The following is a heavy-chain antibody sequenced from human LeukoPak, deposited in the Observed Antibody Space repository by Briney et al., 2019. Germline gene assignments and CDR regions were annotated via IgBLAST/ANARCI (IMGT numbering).Heavy chain of an antibody. J-gene: IGHJ4*02. CDR3: AKVSWNDLPFDY. CDR2: VRYDSSNK. D-gene: IGHD1-1*01. CDR1: GFTFSGYG. Sequence: GGSLRLSCAASGFTFSGYGMHWVRQAPGKGLEWVAFVRYDSSNKYYADSVKGRFTISRDNSKNTLYLQMNSLRAEDTAVYYCAKVSWNDLPFDYWGQGTLVTVSS. V-gene: IGHV3-30*02.